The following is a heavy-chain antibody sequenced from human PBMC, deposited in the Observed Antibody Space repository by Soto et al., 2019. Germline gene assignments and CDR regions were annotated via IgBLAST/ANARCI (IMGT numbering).Heavy chain of an antibody. D-gene: IGHD2-2*01. Sequence: ASVKVSCKASGYIFISYGISWVRQAPGQGLEWMGWISAHNGNTNYAQTLQGRVTMTTDTSTSTAYMEVRSLRSDDTAVYYCARGYCSSTSCSLGYWGQGTLVTVSS. V-gene: IGHV1-18*01. CDR1: GYIFISYG. J-gene: IGHJ4*02. CDR3: ARGYCSSTSCSLGY. CDR2: ISAHNGNT.